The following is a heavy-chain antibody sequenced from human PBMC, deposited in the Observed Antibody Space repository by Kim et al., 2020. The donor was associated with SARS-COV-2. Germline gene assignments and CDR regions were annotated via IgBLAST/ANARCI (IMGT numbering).Heavy chain of an antibody. D-gene: IGHD2-2*01. V-gene: IGHV3-30*02. Sequence: DSVKGRFTVSRDNSKNPLYLQMNSLGAEDTAIYYCAKGCSATSCSFSFDYWGQGTLVTVSS. J-gene: IGHJ4*02. CDR3: AKGCSATSCSFSFDY.